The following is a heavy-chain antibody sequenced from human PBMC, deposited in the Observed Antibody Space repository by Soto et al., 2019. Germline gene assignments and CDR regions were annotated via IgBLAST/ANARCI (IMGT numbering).Heavy chain of an antibody. V-gene: IGHV1-18*01. CDR2: ISAYGGST. J-gene: IGHJ4*01. CDR3: ARVAGVRPFDY. Sequence: ASVKVSCKASGYTFTSYCINWVRQAPGQGLEWMGRISAYGGSTNYAQKFQGRVTMTRDTSTSTVYMELSSLRSEDTAVYYCARVAGVRPFDYWG. D-gene: IGHD3-10*01. CDR1: GYTFTSYC.